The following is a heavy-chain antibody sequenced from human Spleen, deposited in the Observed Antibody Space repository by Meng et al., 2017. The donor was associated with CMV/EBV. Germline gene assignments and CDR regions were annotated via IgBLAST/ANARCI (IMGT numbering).Heavy chain of an antibody. CDR3: ARARDYYDSSGYYYNAFDI. CDR2: IIPILGTT. J-gene: IGHJ3*02. V-gene: IGHV1-69*05. D-gene: IGHD3-22*01. Sequence: SVKVSCKASGGTFSTYAVSWVRQAPGQGLEWMGGIIPILGTTDYAQKFKGRLTIATDELSTTAYMELSSLRSEDTAVYYCARARDYYDSSGYYYNAFDIWGQGTMVTVSS. CDR1: GGTFSTYA.